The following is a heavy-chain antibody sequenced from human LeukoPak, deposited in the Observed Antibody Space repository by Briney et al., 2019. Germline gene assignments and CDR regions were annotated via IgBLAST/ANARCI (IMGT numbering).Heavy chain of an antibody. Sequence: SSETLSLTCTVSGGSISSSSYYWGWIRQPPGKGLEWTGNIYYGGSTYYNPSLKSPVTISVDTSKNQFSLKLSSVTAADTAVYYCARLADGGGLVHFDYWCQGTLVTVSS. V-gene: IGHV4-39*01. D-gene: IGHD6-19*01. CDR2: IYYGGST. J-gene: IGHJ4*02. CDR3: ARLADGGGLVHFDY. CDR1: GGSISSSSYY.